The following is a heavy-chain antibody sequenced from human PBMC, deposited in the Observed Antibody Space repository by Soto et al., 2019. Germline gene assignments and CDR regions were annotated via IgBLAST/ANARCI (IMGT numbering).Heavy chain of an antibody. CDR1: GYSFTSYW. Sequence: GESLKISCKGSGYSFTSYWIGWVRQMHAKGLEWMGIIYPGDSDTRYSPSFQGQVTISPDKSISTAYLQWSRLKASDTPMYYCARTGYCSSTSCYYYGMDVWGQGTTVTVSS. CDR2: IYPGDSDT. D-gene: IGHD2-2*01. CDR3: ARTGYCSSTSCYYYGMDV. V-gene: IGHV5-51*01. J-gene: IGHJ6*02.